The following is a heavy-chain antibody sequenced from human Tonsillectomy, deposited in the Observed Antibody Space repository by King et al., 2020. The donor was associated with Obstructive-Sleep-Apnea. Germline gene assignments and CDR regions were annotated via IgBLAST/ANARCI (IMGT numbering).Heavy chain of an antibody. D-gene: IGHD3-9*01. V-gene: IGHV3-43*01. CDR1: GFIFDGYS. J-gene: IGHJ6*02. CDR3: AKEKLTRFFDAYGMDV. Sequence: VQLVESGGAVVQPGGSLRLSCAASGFIFDGYSIHWVRQAPGKGLEWVGLINWDGSNTYYADSVKGRFTISRDNSKNSLYLQMNSLRTADSALYYCAKEKLTRFFDAYGMDVWGQGTTVTVSS. CDR2: INWDGSNT.